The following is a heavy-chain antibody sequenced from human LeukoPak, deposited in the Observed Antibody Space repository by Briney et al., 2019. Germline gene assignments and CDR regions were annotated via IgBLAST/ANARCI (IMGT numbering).Heavy chain of an antibody. CDR2: IRSKAYGGTT. CDR3: TRAVFDYDSSGYRFDY. CDR1: GFTFGDYA. J-gene: IGHJ4*02. V-gene: IGHV3-49*04. D-gene: IGHD3-22*01. Sequence: GGSLRLSCTASGFTFGDYAMSWVRQAPEKGLEWVGFIRSKAYGGTTEYAASVKGRFTISRDDSKSIAYLQMNSLKTEDTAVYYCTRAVFDYDSSGYRFDYWGQGTLVTVSS.